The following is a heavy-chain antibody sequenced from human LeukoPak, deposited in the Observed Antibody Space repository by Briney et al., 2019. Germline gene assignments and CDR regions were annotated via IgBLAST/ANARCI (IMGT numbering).Heavy chain of an antibody. CDR2: IYTSGST. CDR1: GGSISSYY. V-gene: IGHV4-4*07. Sequence: SETLSLTCTVSGGSISSYYWSWIRQPAGKGLEWIGRIYTSGSTNYNPSLESRVTISVDTSKKQISLILKSVTAADTAVYYCGRNFEASSTWYIQYWGQGSLVTVSS. D-gene: IGHD2-2*01. CDR3: GRNFEASSTWYIQY. J-gene: IGHJ1*01.